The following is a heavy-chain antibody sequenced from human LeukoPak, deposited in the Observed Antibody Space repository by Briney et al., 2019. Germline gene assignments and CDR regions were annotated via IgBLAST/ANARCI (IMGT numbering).Heavy chain of an antibody. V-gene: IGHV3-21*01. CDR2: ISSSSSYI. Sequence: PGGSLRLSCAASGFTFSSYSMNWVRQAPGKGLEWVSSISSSSSYIYYADSVKGRFTISRDNAKNSLYLQMNSLRAEDTAVYYCARGLGGSGSYGGYWGQGTLVTVSS. D-gene: IGHD1-26*01. CDR1: GFTFSSYS. J-gene: IGHJ4*02. CDR3: ARGLGGSGSYGGY.